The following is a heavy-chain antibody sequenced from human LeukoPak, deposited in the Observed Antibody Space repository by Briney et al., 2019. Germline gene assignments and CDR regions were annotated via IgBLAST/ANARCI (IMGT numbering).Heavy chain of an antibody. Sequence: GRSLRLSCAASGFTFSSYGMHWVRQAPGKGLEWVAVISYDGSNKYYADSVKGRFTISRGNSKNTLYLQMNSLRAEDTAVYYCAKDLDYYVWGAGYYGMDVWGQGTTVTVSS. J-gene: IGHJ6*02. D-gene: IGHD3-16*01. CDR1: GFTFSSYG. V-gene: IGHV3-30*18. CDR3: AKDLDYYVWGAGYYGMDV. CDR2: ISYDGSNK.